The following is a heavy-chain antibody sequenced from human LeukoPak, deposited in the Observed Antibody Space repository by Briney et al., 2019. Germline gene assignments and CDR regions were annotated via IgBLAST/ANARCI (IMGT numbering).Heavy chain of an antibody. V-gene: IGHV3-48*03. Sequence: GGSLRLSCTASGFTFGDYAMSWFRQAPGKGLEWVSYISSSGSTIYYADSVKGRFTISRDNAKNSLYLQMNSLRAEDTAVYYCARAGGRTYYYDSSGHGPYYFDYWGQGTLVTVSS. CDR1: GFTFGDYA. D-gene: IGHD3-22*01. CDR2: ISSSGSTI. J-gene: IGHJ4*02. CDR3: ARAGGRTYYYDSSGHGPYYFDY.